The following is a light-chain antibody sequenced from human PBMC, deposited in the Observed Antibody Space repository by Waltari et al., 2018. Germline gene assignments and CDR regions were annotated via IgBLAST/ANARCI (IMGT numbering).Light chain of an antibody. Sequence: AIQMTQSPSSLSASVGDRVTITCRASQGIRNDLGWYQQKAGKAPKLLIYGASSLRSGVPSRFIGSGSGTEFTLTISSLQPEDFATYYCLQDYNYPWTFGQGTKVEIK. CDR3: LQDYNYPWT. V-gene: IGKV1-6*01. CDR1: QGIRND. J-gene: IGKJ1*01. CDR2: GAS.